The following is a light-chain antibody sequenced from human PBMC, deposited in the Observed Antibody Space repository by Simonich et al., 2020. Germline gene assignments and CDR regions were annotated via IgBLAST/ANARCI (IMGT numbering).Light chain of an antibody. CDR3: QQYNNWPFT. Sequence: ELVMTQSPATLSVSPGERATLPCGASQIVSSTLAWYQQKPGPAPRLLIYGASTRATGIPARFSGSGSGTEFTLTISSMQSEDFAVYYCQQYNNWPFTFGPGTKVDIK. CDR1: QIVSST. J-gene: IGKJ3*01. CDR2: GAS. V-gene: IGKV3-15*01.